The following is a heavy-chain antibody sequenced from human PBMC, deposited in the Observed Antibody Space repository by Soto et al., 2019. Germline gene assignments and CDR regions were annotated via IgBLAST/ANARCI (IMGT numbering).Heavy chain of an antibody. CDR2: IYWDDDK. V-gene: IGHV2-5*02. CDR3: AHNIYYDSSGYYYGASDY. J-gene: IGHJ4*02. Sequence: QITLKESGPTLVKPTQTLTLTCTFSWVSLSTSGVGVGWIGQPPGKALEWRALIYWDDDKRYSPSLKSRLTITKDTSKNQVVLKMTNMDPLDTATYYCAHNIYYDSSGYYYGASDYWGQGTLVTVSS. CDR1: WVSLSTSGVG. D-gene: IGHD3-22*01.